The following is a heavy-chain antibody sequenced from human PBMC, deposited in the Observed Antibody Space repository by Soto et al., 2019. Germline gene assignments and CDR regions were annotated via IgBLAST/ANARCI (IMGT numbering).Heavy chain of an antibody. J-gene: IGHJ5*02. D-gene: IGHD3-10*01. V-gene: IGHV5-51*01. CDR3: ARFGSNGGYYASGSYTDWFDP. Sequence: GESLKISCKGSGYSFTSYWIGWVRQMPGKGLEWMGIIYPGDSDTRYSPSFQGQVTISADKSSSTAYLQWSSLKASDTAMYYCARFGSNGGYYASGSYTDWFDPWGQGALVTVSS. CDR2: IYPGDSDT. CDR1: GYSFTSYW.